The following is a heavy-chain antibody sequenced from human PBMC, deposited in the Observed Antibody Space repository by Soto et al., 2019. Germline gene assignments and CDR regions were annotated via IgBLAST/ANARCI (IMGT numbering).Heavy chain of an antibody. Sequence: GGSLRLSCATSGFIFRIYDMSWVRQAPGKGLEWVSGISPTGGTTYYADSVKGRFTISRDNSGHTLFLTLKSLRVDDTAIYYCVRGTPTPGLDIWGRGTTVTVSS. CDR1: GFIFRIYD. CDR3: VRGTPTPGLDI. J-gene: IGHJ6*02. D-gene: IGHD1-1*01. V-gene: IGHV3-23*01. CDR2: ISPTGGTT.